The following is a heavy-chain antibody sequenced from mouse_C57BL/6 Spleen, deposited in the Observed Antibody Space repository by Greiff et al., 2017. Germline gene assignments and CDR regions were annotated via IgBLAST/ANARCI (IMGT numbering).Heavy chain of an antibody. V-gene: IGHV1-55*01. CDR3: AREGGYDEYYFDY. J-gene: IGHJ2*01. CDR2: IYPGSGST. Sequence: VQLQQPGAELVKPGASVKMSCKASGYTFTSYWITWVKQRPGQGLEWIGDIYPGSGSTNYNEKFKSKATLTVDTSSSTAYMQLSSLTSEDSSVDCCAREGGYDEYYFDYWGQGTTLTVSS. D-gene: IGHD2-2*01. CDR1: GYTFTSYW.